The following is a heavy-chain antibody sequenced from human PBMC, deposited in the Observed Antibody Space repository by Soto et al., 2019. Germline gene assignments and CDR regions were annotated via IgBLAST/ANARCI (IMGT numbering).Heavy chain of an antibody. CDR1: GFTFSSYS. Sequence: GGSLRLSCAASGFTFSSYSMNWVRQAPGKGLEWVSSISSSSSYIYYADSVKGRFTISRDNAKNSLYLQMNSLRAEDTAVYYCAREELRFLEWLDSAGAFDIWGQGTMVTVSS. D-gene: IGHD3-3*01. V-gene: IGHV3-21*01. J-gene: IGHJ3*02. CDR2: ISSSSSYI. CDR3: AREELRFLEWLDSAGAFDI.